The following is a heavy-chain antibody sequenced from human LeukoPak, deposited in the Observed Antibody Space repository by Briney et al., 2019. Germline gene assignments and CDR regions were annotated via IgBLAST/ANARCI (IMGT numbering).Heavy chain of an antibody. CDR2: IYNSGRT. CDR3: ARGAKMATRGFDY. J-gene: IGHJ4*02. D-gene: IGHD5-12*01. Sequence: KTSETLSLTCTVSGGSISSGGYSWNWIRQHPGKGLEWIGYIYNSGRTHTKPSLKSRVTISVDTSKNQLSLKLRYVTPADTAVYYCARGAKMATRGFDYWGQGTLVTVSS. V-gene: IGHV4-31*03. CDR1: GGSISSGGYS.